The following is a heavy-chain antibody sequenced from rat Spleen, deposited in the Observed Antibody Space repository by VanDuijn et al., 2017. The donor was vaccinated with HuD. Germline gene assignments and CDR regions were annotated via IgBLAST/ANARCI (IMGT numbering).Heavy chain of an antibody. D-gene: IGHD1-8*01. CDR1: GFTFNKYD. J-gene: IGHJ2*01. CDR3: TRGDSSYDY. V-gene: IGHV5S23*01. Sequence: EVQLVESGGGLVQPGRSLKLSCAASGFTFNKYDMAWVRQAPTKGLEWIASISTGGDNTYFRDSVKGRFTISRDNAKSTLYLQMNSLRSEDTATYYCTRGDSSYDYWGQGVMVTVSS. CDR2: ISTGGDNT.